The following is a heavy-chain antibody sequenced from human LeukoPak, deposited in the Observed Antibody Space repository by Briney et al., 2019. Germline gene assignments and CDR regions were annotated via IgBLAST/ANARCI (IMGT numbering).Heavy chain of an antibody. CDR3: ARALYDTSGYYYGDFDY. J-gene: IGHJ4*02. CDR1: GFTFSTYA. Sequence: GGSLRLSCAASGFTFSTYAMHWVRRAPGKGLEYVSAINSDGSSTYYANSVKGRFTISRDNSKNTLYLQMGSLRADDMAVDYCARALYDTSGYYYGDFDYWGQGTLVTVSS. V-gene: IGHV3-64*01. CDR2: INSDGSST. D-gene: IGHD3-22*01.